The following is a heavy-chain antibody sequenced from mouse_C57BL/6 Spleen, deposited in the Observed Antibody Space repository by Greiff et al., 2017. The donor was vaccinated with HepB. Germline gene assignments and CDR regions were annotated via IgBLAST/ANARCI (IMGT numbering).Heavy chain of an antibody. J-gene: IGHJ4*01. CDR1: GYTFTSYW. CDR2: INPSNGGT. CDR3: AEGLRRDYAMDY. D-gene: IGHD2-4*01. Sequence: VQLQQPGTELVKPGASVKLSCKASGYTFTSYWMHWVKQRPGQGLEWIGNINPSNGGTNYNEKFKSKATLTVDKSTSTAYMQLSSLTSEDSAVDYCAEGLRRDYAMDYWGQGTSVTVSS. V-gene: IGHV1-53*01.